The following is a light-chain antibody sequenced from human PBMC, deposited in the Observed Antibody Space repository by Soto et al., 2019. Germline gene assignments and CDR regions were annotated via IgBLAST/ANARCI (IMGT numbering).Light chain of an antibody. CDR3: QQYHSYWT. J-gene: IGKJ1*01. CDR1: QSISSW. CDR2: KAS. V-gene: IGKV1-5*03. Sequence: DIPMTQSPPTLSASFGDRVPITCRASQSISSWLAWYQQKPGKAPKLLIYKASSLESGVPSRFSGSGSGTEFTLTISSLQPDDFATYYSQQYHSYWTSGQGTKVDIK.